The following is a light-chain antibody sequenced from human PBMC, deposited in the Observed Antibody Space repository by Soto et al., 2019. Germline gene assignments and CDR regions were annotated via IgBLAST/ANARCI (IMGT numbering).Light chain of an antibody. Sequence: DSQMTQSPSSLSASVGDRVTISCRASQGISNYLAWYQQKPGTAPKLLIYAASTLQSGVPSRFSGSGSGTDFTLTISSLQPEDVATYYCQKYNSGLTFGPGTKVDIK. CDR2: AAS. J-gene: IGKJ3*01. CDR3: QKYNSGLT. V-gene: IGKV1-27*01. CDR1: QGISNY.